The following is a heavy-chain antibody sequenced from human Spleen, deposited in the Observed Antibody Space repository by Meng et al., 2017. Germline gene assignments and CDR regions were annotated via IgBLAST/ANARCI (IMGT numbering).Heavy chain of an antibody. D-gene: IGHD2-2*01. Sequence: GESLKISCAASGVIFSNFEINWVRQAPGKGLEWVSYISSSGSTIYYADSVKGRFTISRDNAKNSLYLQMNSLRAEDTAVYYCARKYCSSTSCLLDYWGQGTLVTVSS. V-gene: IGHV3-48*03. CDR3: ARKYCSSTSCLLDY. CDR1: GVIFSNFE. J-gene: IGHJ4*02. CDR2: ISSSGSTI.